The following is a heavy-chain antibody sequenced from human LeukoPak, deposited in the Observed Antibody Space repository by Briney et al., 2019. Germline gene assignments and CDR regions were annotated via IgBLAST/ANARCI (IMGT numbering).Heavy chain of an antibody. CDR3: AKNGAAAKGNYYMDV. D-gene: IGHD6-25*01. Sequence: GGSLRLSCAASGFTFSSYAMSWVRQAPGKGLEWVSAISGSGGSTYYADSVKGRFTISRDNSKNTLYLQMNSLRAEDTAVYYCAKNGAAAKGNYYMDVWGKGTTVTVSS. V-gene: IGHV3-23*01. CDR2: ISGSGGST. CDR1: GFTFSSYA. J-gene: IGHJ6*03.